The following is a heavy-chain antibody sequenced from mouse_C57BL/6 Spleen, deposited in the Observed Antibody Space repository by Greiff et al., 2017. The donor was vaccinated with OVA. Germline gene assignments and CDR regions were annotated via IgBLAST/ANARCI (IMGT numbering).Heavy chain of an antibody. V-gene: IGHV1-80*01. CDR1: GYAFSSYW. D-gene: IGHD2-4*01. Sequence: VQGVESGAELVKPGASVKISCKASGYAFSSYWMNWVKQRPGKGLEWIGQIYPGDGDTNYNGKFKGKATLTADKSSSTAYMQLSSLTSEDSAVYFCARRNDYDGAMDYWGQGTSVTVSS. CDR2: IYPGDGDT. J-gene: IGHJ4*01. CDR3: ARRNDYDGAMDY.